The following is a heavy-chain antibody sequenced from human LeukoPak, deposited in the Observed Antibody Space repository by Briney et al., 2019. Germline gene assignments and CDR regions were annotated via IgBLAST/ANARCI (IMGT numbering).Heavy chain of an antibody. D-gene: IGHD5-18*01. CDR1: GYFISSGFY. CDR3: ARLYSYGYFGGWFDP. J-gene: IGHJ5*02. Sequence: SETLSLTCTVSGYFISSGFYWGWIRQPPGKGLEWIGNIYNGGTTYYNPSLKSRVTISVDTSKNQFSLKLSSVTAADTAVYYCARLYSYGYFGGWFDPLGQGTLVTVSS. V-gene: IGHV4-38-2*02. CDR2: IYNGGTT.